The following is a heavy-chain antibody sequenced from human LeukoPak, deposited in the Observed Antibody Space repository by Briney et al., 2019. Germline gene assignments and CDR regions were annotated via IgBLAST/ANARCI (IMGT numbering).Heavy chain of an antibody. CDR2: IYYSGST. J-gene: IGHJ6*03. CDR3: ARSVEGYCRGGSCYYYSYYMDV. D-gene: IGHD2-15*01. CDR1: GGSISSYY. V-gene: IGHV4-59*01. Sequence: PSETLSLTCTVSGGSISSYYWSWIRQPPGKGLEWIGYIYYSGSTNYNPSLKSRVTISVDTSENQFSLKLSSVTAADTAVYYCARSVEGYCRGGSCYYYSYYMDVWGKGTTVTVSS.